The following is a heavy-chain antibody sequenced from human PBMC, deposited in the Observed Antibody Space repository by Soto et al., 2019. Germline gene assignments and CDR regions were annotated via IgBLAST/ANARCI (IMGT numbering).Heavy chain of an antibody. V-gene: IGHV1-2*02. D-gene: IGHD2-15*01. CDR2: IDPNNGGT. CDR3: ARNRGYGGSDFDY. J-gene: IGHJ4*02. CDR1: GYTFTGYY. Sequence: ASVKVSCKASGYTFTGYYMHWVRQAPGQGLEWMGWIDPNNGGTNYAQKFQGRVTMTRDTSISTAYMELSRLRSDDTAVYYCARNRGYGGSDFDYWGQGTLVTVSS.